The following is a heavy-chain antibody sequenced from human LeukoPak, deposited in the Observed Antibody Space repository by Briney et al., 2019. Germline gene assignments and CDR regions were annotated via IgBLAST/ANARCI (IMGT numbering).Heavy chain of an antibody. J-gene: IGHJ4*02. CDR2: IYYSGST. CDR1: GGSISSYY. D-gene: IGHD6-19*01. CDR3: ASETVSGWYNY. V-gene: IGHV4-59*08. Sequence: SGTLSLTCTVSGGSISSYYWSWIRQPPGKGPEWIGYIYYSGSTNYNPSLKSRVTISVDTSKNQFSLKLSSVTAADTAVYYCASETVSGWYNYWGQGTLVTVSS.